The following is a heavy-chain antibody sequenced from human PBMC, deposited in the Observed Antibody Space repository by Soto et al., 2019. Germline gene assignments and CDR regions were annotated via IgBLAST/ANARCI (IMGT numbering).Heavy chain of an antibody. Sequence: ASVKVSCKAAGYTFTSYGISWVRQAPGQGLEWMGWISAYNGNTNYAQKLQGRVTMTTDTSTSTAYMELRSLRSDDTAVYYCARDATHITLSPRFDPWGQGTLVTVSP. V-gene: IGHV1-18*01. CDR1: GYTFTSYG. CDR2: ISAYNGNT. J-gene: IGHJ5*02. D-gene: IGHD2-21*01. CDR3: ARDATHITLSPRFDP.